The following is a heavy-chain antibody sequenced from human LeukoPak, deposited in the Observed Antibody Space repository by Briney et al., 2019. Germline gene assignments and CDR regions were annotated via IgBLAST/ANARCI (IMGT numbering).Heavy chain of an antibody. J-gene: IGHJ4*02. Sequence: GASVKVSCKASGYTFTSYGINWVRQAPGLGLEWMGWISGYNGNTNYAQKLQGRVTMTTDTSTSTAYMELRSLRSDDTAVYYCARFSSRRYFDWLYYFEYWGQGTLVTVSS. V-gene: IGHV1-18*01. CDR3: ARFSSRRYFDWLYYFEY. CDR2: ISGYNGNT. D-gene: IGHD3-9*01. CDR1: GYTFTSYG.